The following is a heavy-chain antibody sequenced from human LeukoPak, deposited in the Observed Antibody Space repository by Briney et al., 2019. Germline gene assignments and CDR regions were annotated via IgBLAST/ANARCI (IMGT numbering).Heavy chain of an antibody. Sequence: SETLSLTCTVSGGPISSYYWSWLRQPPGKGLEWIGYIYYSGSTNYNPSLKSRVTISVDTSKNQFSLKLSSVTAADTAVYYCARMWGELRWELLGPAYYYYYGMDVWGQGTTVTVSS. CDR2: IYYSGST. D-gene: IGHD1-26*01. CDR1: GGPISSYY. CDR3: ARMWGELRWELLGPAYYYYYGMDV. V-gene: IGHV4-59*01. J-gene: IGHJ6*02.